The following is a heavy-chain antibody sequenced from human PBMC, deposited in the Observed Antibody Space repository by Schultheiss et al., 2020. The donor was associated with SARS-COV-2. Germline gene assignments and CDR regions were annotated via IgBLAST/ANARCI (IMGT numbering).Heavy chain of an antibody. J-gene: IGHJ4*02. D-gene: IGHD3-10*01. Sequence: ASVKVSCKASGYTFTGYYMHWVRQAPGQGLEWMGWIGAYNHNTNYAQKLQGRVTMTTDTSTSTAYMELRSLRSDDTAVYYCARDSQMDYGSGSRWGQGTLVTVSS. V-gene: IGHV1-18*04. CDR2: IGAYNHNT. CDR3: ARDSQMDYGSGSR. CDR1: GYTFTGYY.